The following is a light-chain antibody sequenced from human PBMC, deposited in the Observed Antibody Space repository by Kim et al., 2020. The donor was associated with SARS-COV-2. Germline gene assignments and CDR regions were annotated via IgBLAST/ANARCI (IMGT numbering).Light chain of an antibody. CDR1: KLENKY. CDR3: QSWDDTTAV. Sequence: SYELTQPPSVSVSPGQTATIICSGDKLENKYAFWYQQKSGQSPVLVIYQDDKRPSGIPERFSGSNSGNTATLTIIGTQTIDEADYYCQSWDDTTAVFGGGTQLTVL. CDR2: QDD. V-gene: IGLV3-1*01. J-gene: IGLJ2*01.